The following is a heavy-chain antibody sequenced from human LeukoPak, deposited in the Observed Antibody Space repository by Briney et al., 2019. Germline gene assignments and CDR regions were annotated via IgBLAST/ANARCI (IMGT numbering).Heavy chain of an antibody. Sequence: KTSETLSLACTVSGVSISSYYWSWIRQPAGKGLEWIGRIHTSGSTNYNSSLKSRVTMSVDTSKNQFSLKLSSVTAADTAVYYCARESTWYYFDYWGQGTLVTVSS. CDR3: ARESTWYYFDY. D-gene: IGHD5/OR15-5a*01. CDR2: IHTSGST. J-gene: IGHJ4*02. CDR1: GVSISSYY. V-gene: IGHV4-4*07.